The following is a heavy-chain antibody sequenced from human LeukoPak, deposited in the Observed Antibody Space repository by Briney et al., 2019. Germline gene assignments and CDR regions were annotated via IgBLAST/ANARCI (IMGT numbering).Heavy chain of an antibody. V-gene: IGHV4-59*01. CDR3: ESTHYGSGSYYFDY. D-gene: IGHD3-10*01. J-gene: IGHJ4*02. Sequence: PSETLSLTCTVSGGSLSSYYWSWIRQPPGKGLECIGNIYYRGSTNYSPSLKSRVTISVSTSKNQSSLKLSSVTAADTAVYYWESTHYGSGSYYFDYWGQGTLVTVSS. CDR2: IYYRGST. CDR1: GGSLSSYY.